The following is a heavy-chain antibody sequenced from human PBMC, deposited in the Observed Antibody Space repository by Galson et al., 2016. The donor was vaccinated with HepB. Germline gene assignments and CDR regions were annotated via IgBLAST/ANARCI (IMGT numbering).Heavy chain of an antibody. J-gene: IGHJ4*02. Sequence: SLRLSCAASGFAFFSFWMHWVRQVPGKGLVWLSRTNADGSRTSYADSVKGRFTISRDNAKNTLYLQVNSLRAEDTAVYYCATGSSGCDSFLYWGQGTLVTVSS. CDR3: ATGSSGCDSFLY. CDR2: TNADGSRT. D-gene: IGHD5-12*01. V-gene: IGHV3-74*01. CDR1: GFAFFSFW.